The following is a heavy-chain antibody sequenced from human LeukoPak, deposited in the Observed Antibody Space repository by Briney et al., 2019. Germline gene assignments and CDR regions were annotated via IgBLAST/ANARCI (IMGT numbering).Heavy chain of an antibody. J-gene: IGHJ4*02. CDR3: ASRGINGPRYFDY. CDR1: GYTFTADY. CDR2: INPNSGGT. V-gene: IGHV1-2*02. D-gene: IGHD2-8*01. Sequence: GASVKVSSKGSGYTFTADYMHWVRQAPGQGLERMGWINPNSGGTNYAQKFQGRVTMTRDTSISTAYMELSRLRSDDTAVYYCASRGINGPRYFDYWGQGTLVTVSS.